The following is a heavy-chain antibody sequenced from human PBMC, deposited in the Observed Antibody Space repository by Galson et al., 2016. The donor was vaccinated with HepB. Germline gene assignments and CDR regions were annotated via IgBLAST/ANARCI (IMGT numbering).Heavy chain of an antibody. CDR1: GFTFSDYY. V-gene: IGHV3-7*01. CDR2: INNDGVEK. J-gene: IGHJ5*02. Sequence: SLRLSCAVSGFTFSDYYMSWIRQAPGKGLEWVANINNDGVEKNYAGSVKGRFTISRDNAKNSLYLQRDSLRVEDTGFYYCARGEKGYSEGASWGQGTLVTVSS. CDR3: ARGEKGYSEGAS. D-gene: IGHD3-22*01.